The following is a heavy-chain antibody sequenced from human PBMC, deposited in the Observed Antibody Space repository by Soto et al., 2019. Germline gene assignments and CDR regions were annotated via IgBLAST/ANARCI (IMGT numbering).Heavy chain of an antibody. CDR1: GGSISSYY. Sequence: QVQLQESGPGLVKPSETLSLTCTVSGGSISSYYWSWIRQPPGKGLEWIGYIYYSGSTNYNPSLKSRVTRSVATSKNQFSLKLSSVTAADTAVYYCARDNGYSYGYTLDHWGQGTLVTVSS. J-gene: IGHJ4*02. V-gene: IGHV4-59*01. CDR3: ARDNGYSYGYTLDH. D-gene: IGHD5-18*01. CDR2: IYYSGST.